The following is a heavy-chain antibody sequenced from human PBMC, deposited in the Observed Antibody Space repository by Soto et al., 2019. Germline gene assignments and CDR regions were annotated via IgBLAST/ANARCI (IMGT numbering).Heavy chain of an antibody. V-gene: IGHV6-1*01. CDR2: TYYRSKWYN. J-gene: IGHJ6*02. D-gene: IGHD1-26*01. CDR1: GDSVSSNSAA. Sequence: SQTLSLTCAISGDSVSSNSAAWNWIRQSPSRGLEWLGRTYYRSKWYNDYAVSVKSRITINPDTSKNQFSLQLNSVTPEDTAVYYCARDLGAATVHSCYSDRNVWGQVPTVTVSS. CDR3: ARDLGAATVHSCYSDRNV.